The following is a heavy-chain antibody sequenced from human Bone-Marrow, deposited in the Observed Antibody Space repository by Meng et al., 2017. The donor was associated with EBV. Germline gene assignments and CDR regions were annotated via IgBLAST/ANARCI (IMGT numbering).Heavy chain of an antibody. CDR1: GFSRSTRGVG. V-gene: IGHV2-5*02. J-gene: IGHJ4*02. CDR2: IYWDDDK. Sequence: QIALKELGPTLVNPTQTLTLTCTFSGFSRSTRGVGVGWIRQPPGKALEWLAVIYWDDDKRYSPSLKSRLTITKDTSKKQVVLTMTNMDPVDAATYYCAHLIAARPFDYWGQGTLVTVSS. CDR3: AHLIAARPFDY. D-gene: IGHD6-6*01.